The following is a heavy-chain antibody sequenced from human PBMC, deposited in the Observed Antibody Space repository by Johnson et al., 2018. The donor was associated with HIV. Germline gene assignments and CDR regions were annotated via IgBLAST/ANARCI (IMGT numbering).Heavy chain of an antibody. D-gene: IGHD1-26*01. J-gene: IGHJ3*02. CDR2: ISWNSGNI. V-gene: IGHV3-9*01. CDR3: AKDTREADAFDM. Sequence: VQLVESGGGVVQPGGSLRLSCAASGFTFSIYGMHWVRQAPGKGLEWVSGISWNSGNIDYADSVKGRFTISRDNGKNSLYLQLSSLRAEDTAVYYCAKDTREADAFDMWGQGTMVTVSS. CDR1: GFTFSIYG.